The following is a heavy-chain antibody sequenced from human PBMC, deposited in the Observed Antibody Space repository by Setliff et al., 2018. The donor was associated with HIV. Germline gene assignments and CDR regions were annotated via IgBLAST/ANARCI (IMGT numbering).Heavy chain of an antibody. CDR1: GGSFSSSNW. J-gene: IGHJ3*02. D-gene: IGHD3-16*01. V-gene: IGHV4-4*02. CDR3: AGGDQLVRRGVFNI. Sequence: SETLSLTCAVSGGSFSSSNWWSWVRQPPGKGLEWIGEISHSGSTNYNPSLKSRVTISLDKSTHQFSLKLSSVTAADTAVYYCAGGDQLVRRGVFNIWGPGTMVTVSS. CDR2: ISHSGST.